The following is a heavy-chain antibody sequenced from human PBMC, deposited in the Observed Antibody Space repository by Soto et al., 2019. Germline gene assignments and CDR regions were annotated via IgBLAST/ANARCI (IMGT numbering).Heavy chain of an antibody. CDR2: IWYDGSNK. V-gene: IGHV3-33*01. CDR3: ASSVPPTVTTYYYYYGMDV. Sequence: GSLRLSCAASGFTFSSYGMHWVRQAPGKGLEWVAVIWYDGSNKYYADSVKGRFTISRDNSKNTLYLQMNSLRAEDTAVYYCASSVPPTVTTYYYYYGMDVWGQGTTVTVSS. J-gene: IGHJ6*02. D-gene: IGHD4-17*01. CDR1: GFTFSSYG.